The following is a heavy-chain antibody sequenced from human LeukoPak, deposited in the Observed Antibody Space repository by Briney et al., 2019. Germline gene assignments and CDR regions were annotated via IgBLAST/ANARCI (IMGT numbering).Heavy chain of an antibody. J-gene: IGHJ4*02. CDR3: ASNHLAVIAAAYDY. V-gene: IGHV4-30-2*01. D-gene: IGHD6-13*01. Sequence: SETLSLTCTVSGDSISSGGYYWSWIRQPPGKGLEWIGYIYYSGSTYYNPSLKSRVTISVDTSKNQFSLKLSSVTAADTAVYYCASNHLAVIAAAYDYWGQGTLVTVSS. CDR1: GDSISSGGYY. CDR2: IYYSGST.